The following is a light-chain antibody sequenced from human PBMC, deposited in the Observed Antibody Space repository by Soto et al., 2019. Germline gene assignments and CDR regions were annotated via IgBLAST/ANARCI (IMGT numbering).Light chain of an antibody. J-gene: IGLJ1*01. Sequence: QSALTQPASVSGSPGQSITISCTGTSGDVGVYNFVSWYQQHPGKAPKLMIYEVSNRPSGVSNRFSGSKSGNTASLTISGLQAEDEADYYCSSYTSSSTLGVFGTGTKLTVL. V-gene: IGLV2-14*01. CDR1: SGDVGVYNF. CDR2: EVS. CDR3: SSYTSSSTLGV.